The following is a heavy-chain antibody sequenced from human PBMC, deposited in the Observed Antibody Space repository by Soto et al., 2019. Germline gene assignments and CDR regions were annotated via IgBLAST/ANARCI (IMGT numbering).Heavy chain of an antibody. CDR1: GYTFTGYY. V-gene: IGHV1-2*02. Sequence: ASVKVSCKASGYTFTGYYMHWVRQAPGQGLEWMGWINPNSGGTNYAQKFQGRATMTRDTSISTAYMELSRLRSDDTAVYYCARERRWVTTDLRYGMDVWGQGTTVTVSS. CDR2: INPNSGGT. D-gene: IGHD4-17*01. J-gene: IGHJ6*02. CDR3: ARERRWVTTDLRYGMDV.